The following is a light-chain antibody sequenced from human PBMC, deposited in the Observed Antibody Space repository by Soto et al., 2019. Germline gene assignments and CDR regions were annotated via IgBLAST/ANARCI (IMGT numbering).Light chain of an antibody. J-gene: IGLJ3*02. CDR3: QSYEV. CDR2: GNS. V-gene: IGLV1-40*01. CDR1: SSNIGAGYD. Sequence: QSVLTQPPSVSGAPGQRVTISCTGSSSNIGAGYDVHWYQQLPGTAPKLLIYGNSNRPSGVPDRFSGSKSGTSASLAITGLQAEDEADYYCQSYEVFGGGTKLTV.